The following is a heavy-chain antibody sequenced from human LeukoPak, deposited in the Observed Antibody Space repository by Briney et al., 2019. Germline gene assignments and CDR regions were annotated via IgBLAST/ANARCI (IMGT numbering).Heavy chain of an antibody. Sequence: GGSLRLSCAASGFTFSNYNMNWVRQAPGKGLEWVSYISSSSSYIYYADSVKGRFTISRDNAKNSLYLQMNSLRAEDTAVYYCARGYCSSTSCYVGYDAFDIWGQGTMVTVSS. CDR2: ISSSSSYI. V-gene: IGHV3-21*01. CDR3: ARGYCSSTSCYVGYDAFDI. CDR1: GFTFSNYN. J-gene: IGHJ3*02. D-gene: IGHD2-2*01.